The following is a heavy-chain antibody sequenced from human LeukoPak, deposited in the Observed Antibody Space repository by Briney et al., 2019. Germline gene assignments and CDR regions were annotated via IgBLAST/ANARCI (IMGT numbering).Heavy chain of an antibody. D-gene: IGHD3-10*01. CDR3: ARRRWFGEFLDLDY. CDR2: IYYSGST. V-gene: IGHV4-30-4*01. CDR1: GGSISSGDYY. J-gene: IGHJ4*02. Sequence: ETSQTLSLTCTVSGGSISSGDYYWSWIRQPPGKGLEWIGYIYYSGSTYYNPSLKSRVNIPVDTSKNQFSLKLSSVTAADTAVYYCARRRWFGEFLDLDYWGQGTLVTVSS.